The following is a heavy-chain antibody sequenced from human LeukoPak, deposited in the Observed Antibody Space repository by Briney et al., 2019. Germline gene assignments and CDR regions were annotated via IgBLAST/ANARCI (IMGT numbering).Heavy chain of an antibody. CDR3: ARLYDRSGYYFAAHFDY. J-gene: IGHJ4*02. V-gene: IGHV4-39*01. CDR1: GGSISSRSYY. D-gene: IGHD3-22*01. Sequence: SETLSLTCTVSGGSISSRSYYWGWIRQPPGKGLEWIGSIYYSGSTYYNPSLKSRVTISVDTSKNQFSLKLSSVTAADTAVYYCARLYDRSGYYFAAHFDYWGQGTLVTVSS. CDR2: IYYSGST.